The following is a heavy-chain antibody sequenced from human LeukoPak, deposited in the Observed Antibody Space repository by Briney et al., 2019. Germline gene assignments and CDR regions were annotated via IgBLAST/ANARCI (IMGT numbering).Heavy chain of an antibody. Sequence: SETLSLTCTVSGGSISSGSYYWSWIRQPAGKGLEWIGRIYTSGSTNYNPSLKSRVTISVDTSKNQVSLKLSSVTAADTAVYYCARDGYSGSYHYYSDYWGQGTLVTVSS. CDR1: GGSISSGSYY. V-gene: IGHV4-61*02. J-gene: IGHJ4*02. CDR2: IYTSGST. CDR3: ARDGYSGSYHYYSDY. D-gene: IGHD1-26*01.